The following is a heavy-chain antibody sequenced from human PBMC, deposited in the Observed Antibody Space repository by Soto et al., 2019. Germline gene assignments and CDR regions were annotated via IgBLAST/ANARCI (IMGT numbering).Heavy chain of an antibody. CDR3: ARFTAFWSGYYKAEYFQH. V-gene: IGHV4-30-4*01. D-gene: IGHD3-3*01. J-gene: IGHJ1*01. CDR1: GGSISSGDYY. CDR2: IYYSGST. Sequence: PSETLSLTCTVSGGSISSGDYYWSWIRQPPGKGLEWIGYIYYSGSTYYNPSLKSRVTISVDTSKNQFSLKLSSVTAADTAVYYCARFTAFWSGYYKAEYFQHWGQGTLVTVSS.